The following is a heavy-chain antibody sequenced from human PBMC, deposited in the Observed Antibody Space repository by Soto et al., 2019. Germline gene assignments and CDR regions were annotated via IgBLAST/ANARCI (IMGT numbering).Heavy chain of an antibody. CDR2: ISGSGGST. CDR1: GFTFSSYA. V-gene: IGHV3-23*01. CDR3: AKFNAHSSGYDLTVSYYYYYGMDV. J-gene: IGHJ6*02. D-gene: IGHD5-12*01. Sequence: GGSLRLSCAASGFTFSSYAMSWVRQAPGKGLEWVSAISGSGGSTYYADSVKGQFTISRDNSKNTLYLQMNSLRAEDTAVYYCAKFNAHSSGYDLTVSYYYYYGMDVWGQGTTVTVSS.